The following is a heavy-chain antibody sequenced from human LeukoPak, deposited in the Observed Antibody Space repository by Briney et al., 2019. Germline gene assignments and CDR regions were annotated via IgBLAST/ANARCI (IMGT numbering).Heavy chain of an antibody. J-gene: IGHJ6*02. Sequence: GGSLRLSCAASGFSMSTYSMNWVRQAPGKGLEWVSYISSSGGTKDYADSVKGRFTISRDNSKNTLYLQMNSLRAEDTAVYYCAREMYYYGSGSCYTSYYYYYGMDVWGQGTTVTVSS. D-gene: IGHD3-10*01. CDR3: AREMYYYGSGSCYTSYYYYYGMDV. V-gene: IGHV3-48*01. CDR1: GFSMSTYS. CDR2: ISSSGGTK.